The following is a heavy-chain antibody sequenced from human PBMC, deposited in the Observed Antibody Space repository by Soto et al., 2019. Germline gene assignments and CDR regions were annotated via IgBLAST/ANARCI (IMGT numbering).Heavy chain of an antibody. CDR2: ISSSSSYI. D-gene: IGHD2-2*01. V-gene: IGHV3-21*01. J-gene: IGHJ4*02. CDR1: GFTFSSYS. CDR3: ARELRDIVVVPADRAFDY. Sequence: EVQLVESGGGLVKPGGSLRLSCAASGFTFSSYSMNWVRQAPGKGLEWVSSISSSSSYIYYADSVKGRFTISRDNAKNSLYRQMNSRRAEDTAVYYCARELRDIVVVPADRAFDYWGQGTLVTVSS.